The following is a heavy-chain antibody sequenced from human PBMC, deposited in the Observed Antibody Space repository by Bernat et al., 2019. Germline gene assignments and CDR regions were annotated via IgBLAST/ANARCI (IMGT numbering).Heavy chain of an antibody. Sequence: QLQLVGSGGGVVQLGRSLRLPCAAPGLTFSSYGMHWVRQAPGKGLEWVAVISYDGSNKYYADSVKGRFTISRDNSKNTLYLQMNSLRAEDTAVYYCAKSRGKQWLKDAFDIWGQGTMVTVSS. J-gene: IGHJ3*02. V-gene: IGHV3-30*18. CDR2: ISYDGSNK. CDR3: AKSRGKQWLKDAFDI. D-gene: IGHD6-19*01. CDR1: GLTFSSYG.